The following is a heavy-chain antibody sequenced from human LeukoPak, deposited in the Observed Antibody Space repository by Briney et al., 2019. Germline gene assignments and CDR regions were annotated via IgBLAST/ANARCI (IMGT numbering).Heavy chain of an antibody. D-gene: IGHD3-10*01. CDR3: AKDLWFGEFSYMDV. CDR1: GFTFSNAW. Sequence: GGSLRLSCAASGFTFSNAWMSWVRQAPGKGLEWVAFIRYDGSNKYYADSVKGRFTISRDNSKNTLYLQMNSLRAEDTAVYYCAKDLWFGEFSYMDVWGKGTTVTISS. V-gene: IGHV3-30*02. J-gene: IGHJ6*03. CDR2: IRYDGSNK.